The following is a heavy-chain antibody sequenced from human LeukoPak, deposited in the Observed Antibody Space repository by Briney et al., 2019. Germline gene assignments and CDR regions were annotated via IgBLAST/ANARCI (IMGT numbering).Heavy chain of an antibody. CDR3: AKDRLGYSYGYGDY. CDR2: LYYGGST. Sequence: KASETLSLTCTVSGGSISSSSYYWGWIRQPPGKGLEWIGTLYYGGSTYYNPSFKSRVTISVDTSKNQFSLKLNSVTAADTAVYYCAKDRLGYSYGYGDYWGQGTLVTVSS. D-gene: IGHD5-18*01. CDR1: GGSISSSSYY. V-gene: IGHV4-39*02. J-gene: IGHJ4*02.